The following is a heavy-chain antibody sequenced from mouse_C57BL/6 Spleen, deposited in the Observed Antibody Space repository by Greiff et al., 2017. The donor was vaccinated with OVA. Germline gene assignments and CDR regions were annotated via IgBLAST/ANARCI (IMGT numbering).Heavy chain of an antibody. Sequence: QVQLQQPGAELVKPGASVKLSCKASGYTFTSYWMHWVKQRPGQGLEWIGMIYPNSGSTNYNEKFKSKATLTVDKSSNTAYMQLSSLTSEDSAVYYCARYDYVSLTSFAYWGQGTTLTVSS. J-gene: IGHJ2*01. CDR3: ARYDYVSLTSFAY. CDR1: GYTFTSYW. D-gene: IGHD1-1*02. CDR2: IYPNSGST. V-gene: IGHV1-64*01.